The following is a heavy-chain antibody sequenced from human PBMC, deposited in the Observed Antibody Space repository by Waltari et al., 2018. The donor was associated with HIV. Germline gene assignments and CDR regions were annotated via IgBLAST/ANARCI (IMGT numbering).Heavy chain of an antibody. CDR1: GYSFTSYW. Sequence: EVQLMQSGAEVKKPGESLKIYCKGSGYSFTSYWIGWVRQMHGKGLEWMGIIYPGYSDPRYRPPFHGQVTISADQSITTAYLQWSSLKASDTAMYYCARRTRYGSYGMDVWGQGTTVTVSS. V-gene: IGHV5-51*03. CDR2: IYPGYSDP. J-gene: IGHJ6*02. CDR3: ARRTRYGSYGMDV. D-gene: IGHD3-10*01.